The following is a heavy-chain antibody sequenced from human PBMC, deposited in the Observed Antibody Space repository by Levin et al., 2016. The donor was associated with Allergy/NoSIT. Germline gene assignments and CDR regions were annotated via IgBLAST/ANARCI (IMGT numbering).Heavy chain of an antibody. J-gene: IGHJ4*02. CDR2: ISNYNDKT. V-gene: IGHV1-18*01. CDR3: ARKYDNSGSYGFDV. Sequence: WVRQAPGQGLEWMGWISNYNDKTTYAERVQGRVVMTTDASTTTAYMELRNLRSDDTAVYYCARKYDNSGSYGFDVWGQGTPVTVSS. D-gene: IGHD3-22*01.